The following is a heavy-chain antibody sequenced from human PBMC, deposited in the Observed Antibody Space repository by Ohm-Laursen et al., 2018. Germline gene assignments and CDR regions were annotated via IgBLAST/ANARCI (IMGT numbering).Heavy chain of an antibody. CDR3: ARDRATMDV. CDR1: GFTFSSYE. V-gene: IGHV3-7*01. CDR2: IKQDGSEK. D-gene: IGHD3-10*01. Sequence: SLRLSCAASGFTFSSYEMNWVRQAPGKGLEWVANIKQDGSEKYYVDSVKGRFTISRDNAKNSLYLQMNSLRAEDTAVYYCARDRATMDVWGQGTTVTVSS. J-gene: IGHJ6*02.